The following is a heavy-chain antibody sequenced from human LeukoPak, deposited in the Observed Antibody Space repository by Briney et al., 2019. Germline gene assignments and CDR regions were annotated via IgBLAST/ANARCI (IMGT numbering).Heavy chain of an antibody. D-gene: IGHD3-10*01. CDR3: ARVGITMVRGVAGHFDY. CDR1: GFTFSSYA. Sequence: GGSLRLSCAASGFTFSSYAVHWVRQAPGKGLEWVAVISYDGSNKYYADSVKGRFTISRDNSKNTLYLQMNSLRAEDTAVYYCARVGITMVRGVAGHFDYWGQGTLVTVSS. V-gene: IGHV3-30-3*01. CDR2: ISYDGSNK. J-gene: IGHJ4*02.